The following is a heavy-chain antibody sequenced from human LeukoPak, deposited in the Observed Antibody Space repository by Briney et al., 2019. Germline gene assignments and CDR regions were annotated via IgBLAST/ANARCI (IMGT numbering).Heavy chain of an antibody. V-gene: IGHV4-59*04. J-gene: IGHJ4*02. CDR3: ARQTGSGLFILP. Sequence: PSETLSLTCTVSGGSISSYYWSWIRQPRGKGLEWIGSIYYSGNTYYNASLKSQVSISIDTSKNQFSLRLTSVTAADTAVYYCARQTGSGLFILPGGQGTLVTVSS. CDR2: IYYSGNT. D-gene: IGHD3/OR15-3a*01. CDR1: GGSISSYY.